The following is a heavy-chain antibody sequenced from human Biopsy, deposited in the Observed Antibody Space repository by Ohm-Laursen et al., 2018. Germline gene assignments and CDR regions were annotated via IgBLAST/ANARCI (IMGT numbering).Heavy chain of an antibody. V-gene: IGHV4-59*01. CDR3: ARARIKTSGVLIPETYYFDS. CDR1: GDSISIYY. CDR2: FYYSGST. J-gene: IGHJ4*02. Sequence: ETLSLTCNVSGDSISIYYWSWIRQPPGKGLEWIGNFYYSGSTNYNPSLKSRITMSLDRSKSQVSLRMNSVTAADTAVYYCARARIKTSGVLIPETYYFDSWGQGTLVTVSS. D-gene: IGHD3-3*01.